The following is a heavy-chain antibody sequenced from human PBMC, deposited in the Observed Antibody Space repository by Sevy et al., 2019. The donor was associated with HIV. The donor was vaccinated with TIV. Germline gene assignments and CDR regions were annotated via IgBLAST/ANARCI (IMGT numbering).Heavy chain of an antibody. CDR1: GFTFRSYG. CDR3: AKGLGMVQGALLSDDI. V-gene: IGHV3-30*02. CDR2: TRYDGTTK. J-gene: IGHJ3*02. D-gene: IGHD3-10*01. Sequence: GGSLRLSCAASGFTFRSYGMHWVRQAPGKGLEWVAFTRYDGTTKYYAYSAKGRFTISRDNSKNTVYLQMNSLRVEDTAVYYCAKGLGMVQGALLSDDIWGQGTMVTVSS.